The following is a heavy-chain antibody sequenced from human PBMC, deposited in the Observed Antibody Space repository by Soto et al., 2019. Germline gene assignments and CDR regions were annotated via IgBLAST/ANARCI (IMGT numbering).Heavy chain of an antibody. CDR3: AREWGLLPYYVMNV. J-gene: IGHJ6*02. CDR1: GDSVTSGSYY. Sequence: SETLSLTCIVSGDSVTSGSYYWTWLRQPPGKGLEWIGYISYTGRTKYNPSLQSRVTISVDTSKNDFSLNLSSVTAADTAAYFCAREWGLLPYYVMNVWGHGTAVTVS. V-gene: IGHV4-61*03. D-gene: IGHD7-27*01. CDR2: ISYTGRT.